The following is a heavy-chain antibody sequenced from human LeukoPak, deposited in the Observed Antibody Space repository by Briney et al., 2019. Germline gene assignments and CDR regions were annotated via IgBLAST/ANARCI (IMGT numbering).Heavy chain of an antibody. D-gene: IGHD6-19*01. Sequence: SETLSLTCTVSAYSISSGYYWGWIRQPPGKGLEWIGSIYHSGGTYYNPSLKSRVTMSVDTSKNQFSVRLTSVTAADTAVYYCARVIAVAGGVPPRYFDYWGQGTLVTVSS. J-gene: IGHJ4*02. V-gene: IGHV4-38-2*02. CDR1: AYSISSGYY. CDR2: IYHSGGT. CDR3: ARVIAVAGGVPPRYFDY.